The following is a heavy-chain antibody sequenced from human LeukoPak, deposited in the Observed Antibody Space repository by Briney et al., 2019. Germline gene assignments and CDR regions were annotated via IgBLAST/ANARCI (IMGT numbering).Heavy chain of an antibody. D-gene: IGHD5-24*01. Sequence: SETLSLTCTVSGGSMSDYYWSWIRQPPGKGLEWIGYFDDSGSTNYNPSLKSRVTMSVDTSKNLFSLRLSSVTAADTAVYYCARRGGYSDYWGQGTLVTVSS. CDR1: GGSMSDYY. J-gene: IGHJ4*02. CDR2: FDDSGST. V-gene: IGHV4-59*12. CDR3: ARRGGYSDY.